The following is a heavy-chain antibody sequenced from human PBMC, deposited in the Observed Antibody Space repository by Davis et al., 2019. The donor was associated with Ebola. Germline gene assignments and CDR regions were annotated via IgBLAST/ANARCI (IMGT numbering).Heavy chain of an antibody. CDR2: IFPDDSDA. J-gene: IGHJ4*02. Sequence: GESLKIHCHGPGYGFPNYWIGWVRQLPGKGREWTGFIFPDDSDATYSPSFQVQVTFSVDKSIRTAYLHWNSLKASDTATYYCPRQGTTSWDSWGQGTLVTVSS. V-gene: IGHV5-51*01. D-gene: IGHD2-2*01. CDR1: GYGFPNYW. CDR3: PRQGTTSWDS.